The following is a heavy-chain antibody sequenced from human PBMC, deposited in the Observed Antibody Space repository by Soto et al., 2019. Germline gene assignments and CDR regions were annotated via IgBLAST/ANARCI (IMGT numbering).Heavy chain of an antibody. J-gene: IGHJ6*02. CDR1: GFSFGGYA. D-gene: IGHD1-26*01. V-gene: IGHV3-23*01. Sequence: PVGSLRLSCAGSGFSFGGYAMSWVRQAPGKGLGWVSGISGGGTSTYYADSVKGRFTISRDSSMVYLQMNSLRAEDTAVYYCAKWGGYYPYYYEMDVWGQGTTVTVS. CDR3: AKWGGYYPYYYEMDV. CDR2: ISGGGTST.